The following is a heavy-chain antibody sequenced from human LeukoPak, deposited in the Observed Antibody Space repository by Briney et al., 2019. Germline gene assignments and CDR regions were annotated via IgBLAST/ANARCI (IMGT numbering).Heavy chain of an antibody. J-gene: IGHJ4*02. D-gene: IGHD4-17*01. CDR3: AREAYGLVMDYFDY. Sequence: GGSLRLSCAASGFTFSSYWMHWVRQAPGKGLVWVSRINSDGSSTSYADSVKGRFTISRDNAKNSLYLQMNSLRAEDTAVYYCAREAYGLVMDYFDYWGQGTLVTVSS. CDR2: INSDGSST. CDR1: GFTFSSYW. V-gene: IGHV3-74*01.